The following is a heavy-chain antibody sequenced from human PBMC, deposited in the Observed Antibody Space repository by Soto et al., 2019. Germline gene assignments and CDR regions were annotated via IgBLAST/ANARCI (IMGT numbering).Heavy chain of an antibody. CDR3: ARDPTRYCTNGVCYEDHDAFDI. J-gene: IGHJ3*02. Sequence: SETLSLTCTVSGGSVSRGSYYWSWIRQPPGKGLEWIGYIYYSGSTNYNPSLKSRVTISVDTSKNQFSLKLSSVTAADTAVYYCARDPTRYCTNGVCYEDHDAFDIWGQGTMVTVSS. CDR1: GGSVSRGSYY. D-gene: IGHD2-8*01. CDR2: IYYSGST. V-gene: IGHV4-61*01.